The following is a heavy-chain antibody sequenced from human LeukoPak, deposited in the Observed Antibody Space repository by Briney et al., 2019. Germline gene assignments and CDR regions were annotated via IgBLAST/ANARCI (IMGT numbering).Heavy chain of an antibody. D-gene: IGHD2-8*01. J-gene: IGHJ4*02. Sequence: GRSLRLSCAASGFTFSSYAMHWVRQAPGKGLEWVAVMSYDGSNKYYADSVKGRFTISRDNSKNTLYLQMNSLRAEDTAVYYCARGRIGYCTNGVCYTAHAFDYWGQGTLVTVSS. CDR3: ARGRIGYCTNGVCYTAHAFDY. CDR1: GFTFSSYA. V-gene: IGHV3-30-3*01. CDR2: MSYDGSNK.